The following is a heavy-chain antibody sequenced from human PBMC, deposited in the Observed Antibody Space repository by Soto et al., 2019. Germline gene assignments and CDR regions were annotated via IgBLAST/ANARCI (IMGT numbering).Heavy chain of an antibody. CDR1: GYTFTGHY. V-gene: IGHV1-2*02. CDR2: IGPKNGDT. J-gene: IGHJ4*01. CDR3: GRGRSGELVVFY. Sequence: GASVKVSCKASGYTFTGHYIHWVRQAPGQGLEWVGEIGPKNGDTRYAQKFQGRVAMTKDSSITTVYMELSNLSPDDTAVYYCGRGRSGELVVFYWGQGTMVTVSS. D-gene: IGHD1-7*01.